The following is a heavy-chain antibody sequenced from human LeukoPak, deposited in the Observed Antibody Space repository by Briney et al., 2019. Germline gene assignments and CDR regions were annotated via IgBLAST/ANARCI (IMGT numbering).Heavy chain of an antibody. CDR1: SFTFSSYA. Sequence: GGSLRLSCAASSFTFSSYAVSWVRQAPGKGLEWVSAISGSGGSTYYAESVKGRFTISRDNSKNTLHLQMNSLRAEDTAVYYCAKDSSASYASGSYSFDYWGQGTLVTVSS. CDR2: ISGSGGST. CDR3: AKDSSASYASGSYSFDY. J-gene: IGHJ4*02. V-gene: IGHV3-23*01. D-gene: IGHD3-10*01.